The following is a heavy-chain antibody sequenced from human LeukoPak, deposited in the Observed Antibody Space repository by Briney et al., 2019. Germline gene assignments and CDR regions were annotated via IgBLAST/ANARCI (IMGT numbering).Heavy chain of an antibody. CDR2: TSYSAHS. CDR3: ARDRGISLAHYDY. V-gene: IGHV4-39*07. Sequence: SETLSLTCTVSGGSIRSATYYWGWLRQPPGKGLEWIGSTSYSAHSHSNPTLKSRVTISVDTSTNQFSLKLISVTAADTAVYYCARDRGISLAHYDYWGQGTLVTVSS. D-gene: IGHD2/OR15-2a*01. J-gene: IGHJ4*02. CDR1: GGSIRSATYY.